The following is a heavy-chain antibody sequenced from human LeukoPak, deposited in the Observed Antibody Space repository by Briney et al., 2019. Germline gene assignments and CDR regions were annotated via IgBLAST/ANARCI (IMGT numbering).Heavy chain of an antibody. CDR1: GFTFSNYD. J-gene: IGHJ3*02. CDR2: SSSSSSCT. Sequence: PGGSLRLSCAASGFTFSNYDMSWIRQAPGRGLEWASASSSSSSCTYYADSVKGRFTISRDNSKNTLYLQMNSLRDEDTAVYYCAKCFYYDRSRDAFDIWGQGTMVTVSS. V-gene: IGHV3-23*01. CDR3: AKCFYYDRSRDAFDI. D-gene: IGHD3-22*01.